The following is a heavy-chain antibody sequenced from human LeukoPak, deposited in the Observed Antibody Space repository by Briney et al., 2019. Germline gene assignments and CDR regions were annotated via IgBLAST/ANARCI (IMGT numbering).Heavy chain of an antibody. CDR1: GFTFSSYG. J-gene: IGHJ5*02. CDR3: AKDKLGLELSSS. D-gene: IGHD1-7*01. V-gene: IGHV3-30*02. CDR2: IRYDGSNK. Sequence: GGSLRLSCAASGFTFSSYGMHWVRQAPGKGLEWVAFIRYDGSNKYYADSVKGRFTISRDNFKNPLYLQVNSLRAEDTAVYYCAKDKLGLELSSSWGQGTLVTVSA.